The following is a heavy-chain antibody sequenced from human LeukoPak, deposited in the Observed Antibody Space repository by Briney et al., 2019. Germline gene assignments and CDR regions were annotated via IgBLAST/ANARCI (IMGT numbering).Heavy chain of an antibody. CDR2: MNPNSGST. V-gene: IGHV1-8*01. Sequence: GASVKISCKPSGYTFASYDINWVRQATGQGLGWMGWMNPNSGSTGYAQNFQGRVTMTRNTSISTAYMELSSLRSEDTAVYYCARVTLYYDSSGYDSYYYHMDVWGKGTTVTVSS. CDR3: ARVTLYYDSSGYDSYYYHMDV. J-gene: IGHJ6*03. D-gene: IGHD3-22*01. CDR1: GYTFASYD.